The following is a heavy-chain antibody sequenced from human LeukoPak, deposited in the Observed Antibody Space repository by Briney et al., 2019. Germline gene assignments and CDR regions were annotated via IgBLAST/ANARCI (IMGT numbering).Heavy chain of an antibody. CDR3: AKDFSSSWYYFDY. CDR1: GFTFSSYA. V-gene: IGHV3-23*01. D-gene: IGHD6-13*01. Sequence: GGSLRLSCAASGFTFSSYAMSWVRQAPGKGLEWVSAISGSGGSTYYADSVKGRFTISRDNSKNTLYLQMNSPRAEDTAVYYCAKDFSSSWYYFDYWGQGTLVTVSS. J-gene: IGHJ4*02. CDR2: ISGSGGST.